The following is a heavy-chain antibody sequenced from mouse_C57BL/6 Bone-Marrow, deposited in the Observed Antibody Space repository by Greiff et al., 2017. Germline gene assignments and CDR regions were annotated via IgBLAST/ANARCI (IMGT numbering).Heavy chain of an antibody. CDR3: ARLMDY. J-gene: IGHJ4*01. CDR1: GYTFTDYY. V-gene: IGHV1-19*01. CDR2: INPYNGGT. Sequence: EVKLVESGPVLVKPGASVKMSCKASGYTFTDYYMNWVKQSHGKSLEWIGVINPYNGGTSYNQKFKGKATLTVDKSSSTAYMELNSLTSEDSAVYYCARLMDYWVKEPQSPSPQ.